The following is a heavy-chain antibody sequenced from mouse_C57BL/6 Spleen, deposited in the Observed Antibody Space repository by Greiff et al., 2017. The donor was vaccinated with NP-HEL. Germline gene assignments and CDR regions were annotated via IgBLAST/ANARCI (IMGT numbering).Heavy chain of an antibody. D-gene: IGHD1-1*01. J-gene: IGHJ1*03. Sequence: QVQLQQPGAELVMPGASVKLSCKASGYTFTSYWMHWVKQRPGQGLEWIGEIDPSDSYTNYNQKFKGKSTLTVDKSSSTAYMQLSSLTYEDAAVYYCARRYYGSSWYFDVWGTGTTVTVSS. CDR2: IDPSDSYT. CDR3: ARRYYGSSWYFDV. CDR1: GYTFTSYW. V-gene: IGHV1-69*01.